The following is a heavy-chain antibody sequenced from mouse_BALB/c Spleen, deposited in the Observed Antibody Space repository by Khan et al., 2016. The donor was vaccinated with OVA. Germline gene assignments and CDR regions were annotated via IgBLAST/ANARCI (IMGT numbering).Heavy chain of an antibody. J-gene: IGHJ4*01. CDR1: GYTFTNYG. Sequence: QIQLVQSGPELKKPGETVKISCKASGYTFTNYGMNWVKQSPGKALKWMGWINTYTGEPTYADDFKGRFAFSLDTSASTAYLQINNLTNEDTATYFWGRPPYFSYSLAHWGQGTSVTVSA. D-gene: IGHD2-10*01. V-gene: IGHV9-3-1*01. CDR2: INTYTGEP. CDR3: GRPPYFSYSLAH.